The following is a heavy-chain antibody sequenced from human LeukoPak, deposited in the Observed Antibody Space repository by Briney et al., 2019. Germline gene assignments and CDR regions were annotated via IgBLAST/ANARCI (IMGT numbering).Heavy chain of an antibody. CDR3: ARTLAYGFGAFDI. CDR1: GFTFSSYS. V-gene: IGHV3-21*01. Sequence: GGSLRLSCAASGFTFSSYSMIRVRQAPGKGLEWVSSISSSSSYIYYADSVKGRFTIPRDNAKNSLYLQMNSLRAEDTAVYYCARTLAYGFGAFDIWGQGTMVTVSS. J-gene: IGHJ3*02. CDR2: ISSSSSYI. D-gene: IGHD3-10*01.